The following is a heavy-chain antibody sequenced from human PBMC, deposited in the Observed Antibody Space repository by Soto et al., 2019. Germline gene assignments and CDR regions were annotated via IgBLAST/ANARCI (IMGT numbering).Heavy chain of an antibody. J-gene: IGHJ4*02. Sequence: QVQLVQSGAEVKKPGASVKVSCKASGYTFTSYGISWVRQAPGQGLEWMGWISAYNGNTNYAQKLQGRVTMTTDTSTRPADMELRSLRSDDTAVYYCARDRRIDVAGIGGFDYWGQGTLVTVSS. CDR3: ARDRRIDVAGIGGFDY. V-gene: IGHV1-18*01. D-gene: IGHD6-19*01. CDR2: ISAYNGNT. CDR1: GYTFTSYG.